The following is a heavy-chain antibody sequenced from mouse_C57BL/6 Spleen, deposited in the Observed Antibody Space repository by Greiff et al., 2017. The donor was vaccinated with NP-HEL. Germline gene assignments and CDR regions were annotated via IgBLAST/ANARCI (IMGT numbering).Heavy chain of an antibody. J-gene: IGHJ1*03. CDR1: GFTFSSYA. D-gene: IGHD1-1*01. V-gene: IGHV5-4*01. Sequence: EVKLVESGGGLVKPGGSLKLSCAASGFTFSSYAMSWVRQTPEKRLEWVATISDGGSYTYYPDNVKGRFTISRDNAKNNLYLQMSHLKSEDTAMYYCARDGGHYYGSSYGYFDVWGTGTTVTVSS. CDR2: ISDGGSYT. CDR3: ARDGGHYYGSSYGYFDV.